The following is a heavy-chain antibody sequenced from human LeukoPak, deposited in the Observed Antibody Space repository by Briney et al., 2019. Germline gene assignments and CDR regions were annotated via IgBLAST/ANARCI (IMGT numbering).Heavy chain of an antibody. CDR3: ARETPYSNTWTDFDF. CDR1: GFTFDDYG. Sequence: GGSLRLSCAASGFTFDDYGMSWVRQAPGKGLEWVSAISGSGGSTYYADSVKGRFTISRDNSKNTLYLQMNSLRAEDTAVYYCARETPYSNTWTDFDFWGQGTLVTVSS. J-gene: IGHJ4*02. V-gene: IGHV3-23*01. D-gene: IGHD6-13*01. CDR2: ISGSGGST.